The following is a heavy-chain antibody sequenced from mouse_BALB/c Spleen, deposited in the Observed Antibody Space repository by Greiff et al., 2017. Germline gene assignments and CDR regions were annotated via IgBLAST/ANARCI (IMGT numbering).Heavy chain of an antibody. CDR1: GYTFSSYW. Sequence: VQLQQSGAELMKPGASVKISCKATGYTFSSYWIEWVKQRPGHGLEWIGEILPGSGSTNYNEKFKGKATFTADTSSNTAYMQLSSLTSEDSAVYYCARRYYYGSSYPVDFDVWGAGTTVTVSS. CDR3: ARRYYYGSSYPVDFDV. CDR2: ILPGSGST. J-gene: IGHJ1*01. D-gene: IGHD1-1*01. V-gene: IGHV1-9*01.